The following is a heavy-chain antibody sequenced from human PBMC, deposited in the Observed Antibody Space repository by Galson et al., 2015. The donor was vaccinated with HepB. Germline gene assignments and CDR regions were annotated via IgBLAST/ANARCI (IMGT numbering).Heavy chain of an antibody. D-gene: IGHD3-22*01. CDR2: IRGSGGST. Sequence: LRLSCAASGFTFSSDAMNWVRQAPGKGLEWVSAIRGSGGSTYYADSVKGRVTISRDNSKNTVYLQMSSLRAEDTAVYYCARGKRANSGYWFDPWGQGTLVTVSS. J-gene: IGHJ5*02. V-gene: IGHV3-23*01. CDR3: ARGKRANSGYWFDP. CDR1: GFTFSSDA.